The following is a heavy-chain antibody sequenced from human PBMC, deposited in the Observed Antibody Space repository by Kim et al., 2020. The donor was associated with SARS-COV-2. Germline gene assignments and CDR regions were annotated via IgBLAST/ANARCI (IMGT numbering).Heavy chain of an antibody. Sequence: QKFQGRVTMTRDTSISTAYVELSRLRSDDTAVYYCARGGSSGYYEDAFDIWGQGTMVTVSS. V-gene: IGHV1-2*02. CDR3: ARGGSSGYYEDAFDI. J-gene: IGHJ3*02. D-gene: IGHD3-22*01.